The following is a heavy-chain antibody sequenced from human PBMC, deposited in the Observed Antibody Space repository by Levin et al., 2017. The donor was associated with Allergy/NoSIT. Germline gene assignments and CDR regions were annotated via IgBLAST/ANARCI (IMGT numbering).Heavy chain of an antibody. J-gene: IGHJ5*02. CDR1: GDSVHNTSW. CDR2: IYYSENT. D-gene: IGHD3-10*01. CDR3: ARLVYGSGSTNWFEP. Sequence: SQTLSLTCAVSGDSVHNTSWWSWVRQPPGQGLEWIGEIYYSENTDYNPSLKSRVTISVDKSKNQFSLKLRSLTAADTAIYYCARLVYGSGSTNWFEPWGQGTLVTVSS. V-gene: IGHV4-4*02.